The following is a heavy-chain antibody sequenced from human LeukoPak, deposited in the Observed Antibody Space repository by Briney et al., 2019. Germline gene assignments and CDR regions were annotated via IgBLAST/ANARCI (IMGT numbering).Heavy chain of an antibody. J-gene: IGHJ4*02. Sequence: GGSLRLSCEASGFTFSSYWMHWVRQAPGKGLVWVSHIQSDGRSPNYADSVKGRFTISRDNAKNMLYLQMNSLRAEDTAVYYCARGDEYYGSGSYCDYWGQGTLVTVSS. D-gene: IGHD3-10*01. CDR1: GFTFSSYW. V-gene: IGHV3-74*01. CDR3: ARGDEYYGSGSYCDY. CDR2: IQSDGRSP.